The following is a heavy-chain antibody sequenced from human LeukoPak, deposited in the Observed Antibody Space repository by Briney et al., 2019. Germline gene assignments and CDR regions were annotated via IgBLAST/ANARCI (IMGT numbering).Heavy chain of an antibody. CDR3: ARFFYYDASRPPF. D-gene: IGHD3-16*01. Sequence: SETLSLTCTVSGGSISSYCWSWIRQPPGKGLEWIGYIYYSGSTNYNPSLKSRVTISVDTSKNQFSLKLSSVTAADTAVYYRARFFYYDASRPPFWGQGTLVAVSS. J-gene: IGHJ4*02. CDR2: IYYSGST. V-gene: IGHV4-59*01. CDR1: GGSISSYC.